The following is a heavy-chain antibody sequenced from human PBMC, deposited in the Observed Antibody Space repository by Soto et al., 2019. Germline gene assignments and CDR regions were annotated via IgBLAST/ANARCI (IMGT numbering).Heavy chain of an antibody. V-gene: IGHV1-46*01. CDR2: INPIGGAT. CDR3: ARAAFELL. CDR1: GYTFMNYH. Sequence: ASVKVSCKASGYTFMNYHMHWVRQAPGRGLEWLGKINPIGGATTYAQKFQGRVTMTRDTSTSTVYMEVSSLRSEDSAVYYCARAAFELLWGQGTQVTFSS. J-gene: IGHJ4*02. D-gene: IGHD3-3*02.